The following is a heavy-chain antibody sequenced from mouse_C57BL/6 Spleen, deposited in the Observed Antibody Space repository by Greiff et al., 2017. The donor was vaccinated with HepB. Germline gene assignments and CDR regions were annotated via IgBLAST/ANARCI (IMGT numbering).Heavy chain of an antibody. V-gene: IGHV5-16*01. CDR3: ARYYSNYWYFDV. CDR2: INYDGSST. CDR1: GFTFSDYY. Sequence: EVKVVESEGGLVQPGSSMKLSCTASGFTFSDYYMAWVRQVPEKGLEWVANINYDGSSTYYLDSLKSRFIISRDNAKNILYLQMSSLKSEDTSTYYCARYYSNYWYFDVWGTGTTVTVSS. J-gene: IGHJ1*03. D-gene: IGHD2-5*01.